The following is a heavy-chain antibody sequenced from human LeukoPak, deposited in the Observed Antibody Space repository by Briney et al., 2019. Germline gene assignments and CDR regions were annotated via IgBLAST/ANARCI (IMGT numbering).Heavy chain of an antibody. D-gene: IGHD1-14*01. CDR3: AKEGTPPRKVYYFDY. V-gene: IGHV3-30*18. J-gene: IGHJ4*02. Sequence: PGGSLRLSCAASGFTFSSYGMHWVRQAPGKGLEWVAVISYDGSNKYYADSVKGRFTISRDNSKNTLYLQMNSLRAEDTAVYYCAKEGTPPRKVYYFDYWGQGTLVTVSS. CDR1: GFTFSSYG. CDR2: ISYDGSNK.